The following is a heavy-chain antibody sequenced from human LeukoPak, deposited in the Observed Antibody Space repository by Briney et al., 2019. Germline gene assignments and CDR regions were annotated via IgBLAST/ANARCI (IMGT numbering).Heavy chain of an antibody. Sequence: SETLSLTCAVYGGSFSGYYWSWIRQPPGKGLEWIGEINHSGSTNYNPSLKSRVTISVDTSKNQFSLKLSSVTAADTAVYYCARLGDYGGNSDDYWGQGTLVTVSS. J-gene: IGHJ4*02. V-gene: IGHV4-34*01. CDR2: INHSGST. D-gene: IGHD4-23*01. CDR3: ARLGDYGGNSDDY. CDR1: GGSFSGYY.